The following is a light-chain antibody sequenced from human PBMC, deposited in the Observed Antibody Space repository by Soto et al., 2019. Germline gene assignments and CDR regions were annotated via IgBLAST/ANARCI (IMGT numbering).Light chain of an antibody. CDR3: QQFGTSPGT. CDR1: QSVTSNS. CDR2: DAS. J-gene: IGKJ3*01. Sequence: EIVLTQSPGTLSLSPGERATLSCRASQSVTSNSLAWYQHKLGQAPRLLIYDASSRATGIPDRFSGSGSGTDFTLTISRLEPEDFAVYFCQQFGTSPGTFGPGNKVDIK. V-gene: IGKV3-20*01.